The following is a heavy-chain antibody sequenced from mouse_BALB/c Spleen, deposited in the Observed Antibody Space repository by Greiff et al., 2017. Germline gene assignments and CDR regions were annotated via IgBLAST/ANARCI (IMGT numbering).Heavy chain of an antibody. CDR2: ISSGSSTI. V-gene: IGHV5-17*02. CDR3: ATPITTAFFYAMDY. D-gene: IGHD1-2*01. CDR1: GFTFSSFG. J-gene: IGHJ4*01. Sequence: EVKLMESGGGLVQPGGSRKLSCAASGFTFSSFGMHWVRQAPEKGLEWVAYISSGSSTIYYADTVKGRFTISRDNPKNTLFLQMTSLRSEDTAMYYCATPITTAFFYAMDYWGQGTSVTVSS.